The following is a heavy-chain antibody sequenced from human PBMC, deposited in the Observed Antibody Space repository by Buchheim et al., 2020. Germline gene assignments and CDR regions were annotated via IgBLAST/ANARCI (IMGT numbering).Heavy chain of an antibody. D-gene: IGHD1-26*01. J-gene: IGHJ6*02. CDR3: VKGGVRATYYYYGMDV. V-gene: IGHV3-23*01. CDR1: GFTFSNYA. Sequence: EVQLLESGGGFVQPGGSLRLSCAASGFTFSNYAMSWVRQAPGKGLEWVSIIRGSGGSTYYADSVKGRFTISIDNAKNNLYLQMISLRAEDTAVYYCVKGGVRATYYYYGMDVWGQGTT. CDR2: IRGSGGST.